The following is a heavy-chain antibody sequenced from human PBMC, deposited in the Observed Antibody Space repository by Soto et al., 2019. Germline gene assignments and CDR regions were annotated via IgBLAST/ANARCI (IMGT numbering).Heavy chain of an antibody. Sequence: SETLSLTCTVSGGSISSGDYYWSWIRQPPGKGLEWIGYIYYSGSTYYNPSLKSRVTISVDTSKNQFSLHLTSVTAADTAVYYCTRHHPHHYDSSGYFDYWGQGTPVTVSS. V-gene: IGHV4-30-4*01. CDR1: GGSISSGDYY. D-gene: IGHD3-22*01. CDR2: IYYSGST. J-gene: IGHJ4*02. CDR3: TRHHPHHYDSSGYFDY.